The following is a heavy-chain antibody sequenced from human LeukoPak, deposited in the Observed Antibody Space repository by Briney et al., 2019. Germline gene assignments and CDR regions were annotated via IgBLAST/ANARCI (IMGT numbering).Heavy chain of an antibody. CDR3: ARAVFTMVRGVITHYYFDY. D-gene: IGHD3-10*01. CDR2: IYHSGST. V-gene: IGHV4-4*02. Sequence: SETLSLTCAVSGGSISSSNWWSWVRQPPGKGLEWIGEIYHSGSTNYNPSLKSRVTISVDKPKNQFSLKLSSVTAADTAVYYCARAVFTMVRGVITHYYFDYWGQGTLVTVSS. J-gene: IGHJ4*02. CDR1: GGSISSSNW.